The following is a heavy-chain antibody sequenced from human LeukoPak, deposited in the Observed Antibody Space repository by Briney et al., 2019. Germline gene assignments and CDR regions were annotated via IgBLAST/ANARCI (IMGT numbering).Heavy chain of an antibody. CDR3: ARSIVVVPAAMWHGMDV. J-gene: IGHJ6*04. V-gene: IGHV1-69*13. D-gene: IGHD2-2*01. CDR2: IIPIFGTA. Sequence: GASVKVSCKASGGTFSSYAISWVRQAPGQGLEWMGGIIPIFGTANYAQKFQGRVTITADESTSTAYMELSSLRSEDTAVYYCARSIVVVPAAMWHGMDVWGKGTTVTVSS. CDR1: GGTFSSYA.